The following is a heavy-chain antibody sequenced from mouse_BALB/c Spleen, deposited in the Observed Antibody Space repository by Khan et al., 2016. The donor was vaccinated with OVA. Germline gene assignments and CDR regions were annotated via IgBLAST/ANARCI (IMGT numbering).Heavy chain of an antibody. J-gene: IGHJ4*01. CDR3: ARENYYGYAVDY. Sequence: EVKVEESGPGLVKPSQSLSLTCTVTGYSITSNYAWNWIRQFPGNKLEWMGYISYSGSTSYNPPLKSRISITRDTSKNQFFLQLNSVTTEDTATYYCARENYYGYAVDYWGQGTSVTVSS. D-gene: IGHD1-1*01. CDR2: ISYSGST. CDR1: GYSITSNYA. V-gene: IGHV3-2*02.